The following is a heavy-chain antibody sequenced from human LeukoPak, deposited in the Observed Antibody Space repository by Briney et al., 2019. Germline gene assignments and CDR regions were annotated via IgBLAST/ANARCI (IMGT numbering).Heavy chain of an antibody. D-gene: IGHD6-13*01. CDR3: ARGLHSSSWYFGAFDI. J-gene: IGHJ3*02. CDR2: INWNGGST. Sequence: PGGSLRLSCAASGFTFDDYGMSWVRQAPGKGLEWVSGINWNGGSTGYADSVKGRLTISRDNAKNSLYLQMNSLRAEDTALYYCARGLHSSSWYFGAFDIWGQGTMVTVSS. V-gene: IGHV3-20*04. CDR1: GFTFDDYG.